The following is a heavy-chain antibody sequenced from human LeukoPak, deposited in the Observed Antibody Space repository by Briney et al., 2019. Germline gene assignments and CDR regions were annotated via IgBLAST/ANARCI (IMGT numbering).Heavy chain of an antibody. CDR2: ISSSSSYI. Sequence: GGSLRLSCAASGFTFSSYSMNWVRQAPGKGLEWVSSISSSSSYIYYADSVKGRFTISRDNSKNSLYLQMNSLRTEDTALYYCAKDMWRFGELDYDYWGQGTLVTVSS. D-gene: IGHD3-10*01. CDR1: GFTFSSYS. J-gene: IGHJ4*02. CDR3: AKDMWRFGELDYDY. V-gene: IGHV3-21*04.